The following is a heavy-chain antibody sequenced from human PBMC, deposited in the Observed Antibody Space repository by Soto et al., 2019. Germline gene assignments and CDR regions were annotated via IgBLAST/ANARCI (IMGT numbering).Heavy chain of an antibody. Sequence: HVQLQESGPGLVKPSETLSLSCSVSGASLLSSYWSWVRQPAGKGLEWIGHIFSSGRTSYNPSLKSRLTMSIDVSNTLFSLNLSSVTAADTAVYYCAKGWDVKYFDHWGQGTLVTVSS. CDR1: GASLLSSY. V-gene: IGHV4-4*07. CDR2: IFSSGRT. CDR3: AKGWDVKYFDH. D-gene: IGHD1-26*01. J-gene: IGHJ4*02.